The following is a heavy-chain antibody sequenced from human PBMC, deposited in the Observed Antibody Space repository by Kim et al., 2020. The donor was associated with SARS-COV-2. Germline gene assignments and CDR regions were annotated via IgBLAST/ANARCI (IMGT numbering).Heavy chain of an antibody. Sequence: GGSLRLSCAASGFSFNSYALHWVRQAPGKGLEWVALISYEGSNQYYADSLKGRFTISRDYSKKMLFLQMNSLRAEDTAVYYCARALYYDNEAFDVWGQGTMVTVSS. V-gene: IGHV3-30-3*01. J-gene: IGHJ3*01. D-gene: IGHD3-22*01. CDR2: ISYEGSNQ. CDR3: ARALYYDNEAFDV. CDR1: GFSFNSYA.